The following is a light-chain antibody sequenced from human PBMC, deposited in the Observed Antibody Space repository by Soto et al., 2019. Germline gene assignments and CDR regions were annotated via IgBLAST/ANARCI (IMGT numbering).Light chain of an antibody. J-gene: IGLJ2*01. Sequence: QSALTQPRSVSGSPGQSVAISCTGTSRDIEAYDYVSRYQQHPGKAPKLIISEVNKRPSGVSYRFSGSKSGNTAYLTISGVQPEDEADYHCSSYTTIKTVVFGGGTKLTVL. CDR1: SRDIEAYDY. V-gene: IGLV2-11*01. CDR3: SSYTTIKTVV. CDR2: EVN.